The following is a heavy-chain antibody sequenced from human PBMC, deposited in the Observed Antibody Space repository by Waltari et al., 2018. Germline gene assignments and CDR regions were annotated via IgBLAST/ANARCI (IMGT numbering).Heavy chain of an antibody. Sequence: QLQLQESGPGLVKPSETLSTTCTVSGGSISSTSYYLGWIRQPPGKGLEWIGSIYSSGSTYYNPSLKSRVTISVDTSKNQFSLKLSSVTAADTAVYYCARRGSSLISDAFDIWGQGTMVTVSS. CDR1: GGSISSTSYY. CDR2: IYSSGST. J-gene: IGHJ3*02. V-gene: IGHV4-39*01. D-gene: IGHD6-19*01. CDR3: ARRGSSLISDAFDI.